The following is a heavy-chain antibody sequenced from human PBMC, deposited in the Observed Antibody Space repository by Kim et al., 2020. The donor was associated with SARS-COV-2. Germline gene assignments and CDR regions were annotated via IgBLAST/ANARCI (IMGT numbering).Heavy chain of an antibody. V-gene: IGHV6-1*01. CDR3: AREKSQSSSWYLPFDY. D-gene: IGHD6-13*01. Sequence: SVKSRITINPDTSKNQFSLQLNSVTPEDTAVYYCAREKSQSSSWYLPFDYWGQGTLVTVSS. J-gene: IGHJ4*02.